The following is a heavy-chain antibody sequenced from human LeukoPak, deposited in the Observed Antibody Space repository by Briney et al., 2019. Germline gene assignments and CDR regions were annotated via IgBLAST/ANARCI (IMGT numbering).Heavy chain of an antibody. CDR3: ASYRGAFFQH. D-gene: IGHD4-23*01. J-gene: IGHJ1*01. V-gene: IGHV4-34*01. CDR1: GGSFSGYH. CDR2: INHSGST. Sequence: SETLSLTCAVYGGSFSGYHWSWIRQPPGKGLEWIGEINHSGSTNYNPSLKSRVTISVDTSKNQFSLKLSSVTAADTAVYYCASYRGAFFQHWGQGTLVTVSS.